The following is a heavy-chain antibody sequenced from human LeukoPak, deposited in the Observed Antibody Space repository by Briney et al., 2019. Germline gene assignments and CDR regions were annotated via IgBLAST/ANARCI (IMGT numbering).Heavy chain of an antibody. V-gene: IGHV3-48*03. D-gene: IGHD2-15*01. CDR3: ARVRSGLHMDV. CDR2: NSSRSTTI. J-gene: IGHJ6*02. Sequence: PGGSLILSCAVSGFTFSSYEMNWVRQAPGKGLERGAYNSSRSTTIDNVDSVQGRFTISRDNAKNSLYLQMNRLRAEGTSLYYCARVRSGLHMDVWGQGTTVTVSS. CDR1: GFTFSSYE.